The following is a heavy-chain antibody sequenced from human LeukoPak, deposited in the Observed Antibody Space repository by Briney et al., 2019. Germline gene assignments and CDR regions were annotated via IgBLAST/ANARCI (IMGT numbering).Heavy chain of an antibody. V-gene: IGHV3-30*18. CDR2: ISYDGSNK. J-gene: IGHJ6*02. CDR3: AKDSTYSSSDARDYGMDV. Sequence: PGRSLRLSCAASGFTFSSYGMHWVRQAPGKGLEWVAVISYDGSNKYYADSVKGRFTISRDNSKNTLYLQMNSLRAEDTAVYYCAKDSTYSSSDARDYGMDVWGQGTTVTVSS. CDR1: GFTFSSYG. D-gene: IGHD6-13*01.